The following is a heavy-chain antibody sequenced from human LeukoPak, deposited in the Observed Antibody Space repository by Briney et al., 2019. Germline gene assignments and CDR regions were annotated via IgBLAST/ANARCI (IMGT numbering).Heavy chain of an antibody. CDR1: GYTFANYW. Sequence: GESLKISCKGSGYTFANYWIGWVRQMPGKGLEWMGIIYPGDPDTRYSPSFADHVTISADKSISTAYLQWTGLSASDTAMYYCARHLLGNAYFMNYSGQGTPVTVDS. J-gene: IGHJ4*02. D-gene: IGHD2/OR15-2a*01. V-gene: IGHV5-51*01. CDR2: IYPGDPDT. CDR3: ARHLLGNAYFMNY.